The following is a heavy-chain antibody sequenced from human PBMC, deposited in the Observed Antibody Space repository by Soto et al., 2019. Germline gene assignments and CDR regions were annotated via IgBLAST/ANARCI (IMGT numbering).Heavy chain of an antibody. CDR1: GFTFSSYA. CDR2: ISYDGSNK. Sequence: PGGSLRLSCAASGFTFSSYAMHWVRQAPGKGLEWVAVISYDGSNKYYADSVKGRFTISRDNSKNTLYLQMNSLRAEDTAVYYCARVKQQQYYYYYGMDVWGQGTTVTVSS. CDR3: ARVKQQQYYYYYGMDV. V-gene: IGHV3-30-3*01. J-gene: IGHJ6*02. D-gene: IGHD6-13*01.